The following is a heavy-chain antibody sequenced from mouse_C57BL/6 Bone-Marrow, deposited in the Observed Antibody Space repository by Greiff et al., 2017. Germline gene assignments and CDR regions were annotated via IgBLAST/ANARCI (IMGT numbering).Heavy chain of an antibody. CDR1: GYTFTSYG. Sequence: QVQLQQSGAELARPGASVKLSCKASGYTFTSYGISWVKQRTGPGLEWIGEIYPRSGNTYYNEKFKGKATLTADKSSSTAYMELRSLTSEDSAVYFCARNAGYYWFAYWGQGTLVTVSA. D-gene: IGHD2-3*01. CDR2: IYPRSGNT. J-gene: IGHJ3*01. CDR3: ARNAGYYWFAY. V-gene: IGHV1-81*01.